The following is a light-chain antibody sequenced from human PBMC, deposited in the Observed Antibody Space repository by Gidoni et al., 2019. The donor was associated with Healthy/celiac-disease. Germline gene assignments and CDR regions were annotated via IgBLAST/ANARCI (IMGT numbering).Light chain of an antibody. Sequence: EIVMTQSPATLSVSPGERATLSCRASQSVSSNFAWYQQKPGQAPRLLIYGASTRATGIPARFSGSGSGTEFTLTISILQSEDFAVYYCQQYNNWPRTFGQXTKVEIK. V-gene: IGKV3-15*01. CDR3: QQYNNWPRT. CDR2: GAS. CDR1: QSVSSN. J-gene: IGKJ1*01.